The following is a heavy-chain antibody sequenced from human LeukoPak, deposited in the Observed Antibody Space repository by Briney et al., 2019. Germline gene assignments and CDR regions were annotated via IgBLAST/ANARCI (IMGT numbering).Heavy chain of an antibody. Sequence: ASVKVSFKVSGYTLTELSKHWVRQAPGKGLEWMGGFDPEDGETIYAQKFQGRVTMTEDTSTDTAHMELSSLRSEDTAVYYCATVYQAGNFDYWGQGTLVTVSS. J-gene: IGHJ4*02. CDR3: ATVYQAGNFDY. CDR1: GYTLTELS. V-gene: IGHV1-24*01. D-gene: IGHD2-2*01. CDR2: FDPEDGET.